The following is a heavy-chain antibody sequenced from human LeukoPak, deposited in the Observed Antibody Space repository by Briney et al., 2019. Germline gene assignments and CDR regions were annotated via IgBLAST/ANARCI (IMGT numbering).Heavy chain of an antibody. Sequence: PSETLSLTCAVYGGSFSGYYWSWIRQPPGKGLEWIGEINHSGSTNYNPSLKSRVTISVDTSKNQFSLKLGSVTAADTAVYYCARHTGWTLDYYMDVWGKGTTVTISS. J-gene: IGHJ6*03. CDR1: GGSFSGYY. CDR3: ARHTGWTLDYYMDV. V-gene: IGHV4-34*01. CDR2: INHSGST. D-gene: IGHD6-19*01.